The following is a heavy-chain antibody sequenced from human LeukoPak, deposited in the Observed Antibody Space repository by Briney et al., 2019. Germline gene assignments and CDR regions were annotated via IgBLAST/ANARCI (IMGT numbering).Heavy chain of an antibody. J-gene: IGHJ6*03. CDR2: INHSGST. CDR3: ARGFYGSSPAIDAPTGAYYYYMDV. V-gene: IGHV4-34*01. Sequence: PSETLSLTCAVYGGSFSGYYWSWIRQPPGKGLEWIGEINHSGSTNYNPSLKSRVTISVDTSKNQFSLKLSSLTAADTAVYYCARGFYGSSPAIDAPTGAYYYYMDVWGKGTTVTVSS. D-gene: IGHD3-10*01. CDR1: GGSFSGYY.